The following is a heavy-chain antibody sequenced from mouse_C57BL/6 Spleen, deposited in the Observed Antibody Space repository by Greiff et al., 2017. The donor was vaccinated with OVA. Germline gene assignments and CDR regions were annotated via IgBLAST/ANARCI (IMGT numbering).Heavy chain of an antibody. V-gene: IGHV1-80*01. CDR1: GYAFSSYW. D-gene: IGHD1-1*01. CDR2: IYPGDGDT. J-gene: IGHJ2*01. Sequence: QVQLQQSGAELVKPGASVKISCKASGYAFSSYWMNWVKQRPGKGLEWIGQIYPGDGDTNYNGKFKGKATMTADKSSSTAYMQLSIMTSEDSAVCFCASRDSSFFDDWGQGTTLTVSS. CDR3: ASRDSSFFDD.